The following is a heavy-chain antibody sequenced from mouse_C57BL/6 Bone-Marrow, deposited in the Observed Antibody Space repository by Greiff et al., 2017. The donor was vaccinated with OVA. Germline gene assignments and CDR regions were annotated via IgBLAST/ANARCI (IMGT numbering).Heavy chain of an antibody. D-gene: IGHD3-2*02. CDR1: GFTFNTYA. Sequence: EVKLMESGGGLVQPKGSLKLSCAASGFTFNTYAMHWVRQAPGKGLEWVARISSKSSTYATYYADSVKDRFTISRDDSQSMLYLQMNNLKTEDTAMYYCVRTDSSGHYYYAMDYWGQGTSVTVSS. CDR2: ISSKSSTYAT. CDR3: VRTDSSGHYYYAMDY. J-gene: IGHJ4*01. V-gene: IGHV10-3*01.